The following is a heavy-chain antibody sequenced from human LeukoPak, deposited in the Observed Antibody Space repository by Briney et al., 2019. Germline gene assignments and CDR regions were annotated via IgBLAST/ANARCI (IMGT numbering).Heavy chain of an antibody. J-gene: IGHJ4*02. CDR2: ISGSGGST. CDR1: GFTFSSYA. V-gene: IGHV3-23*01. Sequence: GGSLRLSCAASGFTFSSYAMSWVRQAPGKGLEWVSAISGSGGSTYYADSVKGRFTISRDNSKNTLYLQMNSLGAEDTAVYYCAKDVSVQVAGTLWDYWGQGTLVTVSS. D-gene: IGHD6-19*01. CDR3: AKDVSVQVAGTLWDY.